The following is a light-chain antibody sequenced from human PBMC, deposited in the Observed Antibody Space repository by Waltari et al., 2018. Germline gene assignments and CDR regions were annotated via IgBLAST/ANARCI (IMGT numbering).Light chain of an antibody. V-gene: IGLV2-14*03. CDR3: SSYTNSGALVV. CDR2: DVS. J-gene: IGLJ2*01. Sequence: QSALTPPASVSGSPGPSITTSCPATSRDVGRYKHVSWYHQPPGKSPILLLYDVSYRPSGVSNRFSGSKSGNTASLTISGLQAEDEADYYCSSYTNSGALVVFGGGTKVTVL. CDR1: SRDVGRYKH.